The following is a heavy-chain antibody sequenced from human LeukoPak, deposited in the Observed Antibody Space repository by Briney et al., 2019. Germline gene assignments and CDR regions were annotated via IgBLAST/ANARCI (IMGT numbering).Heavy chain of an antibody. CDR2: INAGTGNT. Sequence: ASVKVSCKASGYTFTGYYMHWVRQAPGQRLEWMGWINAGTGNTKYSQKFQGRVTITRDTSASTAYMELSSLKSEDTAVYYCASANSGYHYWGQGTLVTVSS. D-gene: IGHD3-22*01. V-gene: IGHV1-3*01. CDR1: GYTFTGYY. J-gene: IGHJ4*02. CDR3: ASANSGYHY.